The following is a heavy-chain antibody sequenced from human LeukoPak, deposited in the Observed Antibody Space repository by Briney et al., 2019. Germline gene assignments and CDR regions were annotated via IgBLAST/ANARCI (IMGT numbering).Heavy chain of an antibody. CDR1: GGSFRAYY. V-gene: IGHV4-34*01. Sequence: SETLSLTCVVYGGSFRAYYWSWIRQPPVKGLEWIGEINESGATNYNPSLKSRLTMSVDTSKNQFSLKLSSVTAADTAIYYCVSSRRYSDVWRWFSGYWGQGTLVTVSS. D-gene: IGHD3-3*01. CDR3: VSSRRYSDVWRWFSGY. CDR2: INESGAT. J-gene: IGHJ4*02.